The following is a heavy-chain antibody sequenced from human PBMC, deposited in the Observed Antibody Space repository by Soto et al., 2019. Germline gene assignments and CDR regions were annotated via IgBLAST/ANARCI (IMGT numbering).Heavy chain of an antibody. D-gene: IGHD2-2*01. Sequence: QVQLQESGPGLVKPSQTLSLTCTVSGGSISSGGYYWSWIRQHPGKGLEWIGYIYYSGSTYYNPSLKSRVTISVDMSKNQFSLKLSSVTAADTAVYYCARRVPGYCSSTSCYEFDYWGQGTLVTVSS. CDR1: GGSISSGGYY. J-gene: IGHJ4*02. CDR3: ARRVPGYCSSTSCYEFDY. CDR2: IYYSGST. V-gene: IGHV4-31*03.